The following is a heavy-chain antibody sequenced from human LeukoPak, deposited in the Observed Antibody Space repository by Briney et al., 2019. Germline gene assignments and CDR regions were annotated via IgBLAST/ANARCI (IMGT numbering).Heavy chain of an antibody. Sequence: GGSLRLSCAASGFTFSTYWMNSYRQAPGKGLEWVGRINQDASEINYVDSVRGRFTISRDNAKNSLHLQLNSLRAEDTAVYYCATDRDNSDWQKRFDSWGQGTLVTVSS. J-gene: IGHJ4*02. D-gene: IGHD2-21*02. V-gene: IGHV3-7*01. CDR2: INQDASEI. CDR1: GFTFSTYW. CDR3: ATDRDNSDWQKRFDS.